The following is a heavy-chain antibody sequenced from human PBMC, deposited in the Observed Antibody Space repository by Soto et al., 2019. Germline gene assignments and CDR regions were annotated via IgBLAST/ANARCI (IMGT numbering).Heavy chain of an antibody. CDR3: AGAVAGTTCYYYYGMDV. CDR2: IYYSGST. CDR1: GGSISSSSYY. J-gene: IGHJ6*02. D-gene: IGHD6-19*01. Sequence: SETLSLTCTVSGGSISSSSYYWGWIRQPPGKGLEWIGSIYYSGSTYYNPSLKSRVTISVDTSKNQFSLKLSSVTAADTAVYYCAGAVAGTTCYYYYGMDVWGQGTTVTVSS. V-gene: IGHV4-39*01.